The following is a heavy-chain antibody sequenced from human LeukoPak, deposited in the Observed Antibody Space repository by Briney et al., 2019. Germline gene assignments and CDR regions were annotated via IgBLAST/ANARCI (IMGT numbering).Heavy chain of an antibody. CDR2: ISGSGGST. J-gene: IGHJ4*02. Sequence: GSLRLSCAASGFTFSSYAMSWVRQAPGKGLEWVSAISGSGGSTYYADSVKGRFTISRDNSKNTLYLQMNGLRAEDTAVYYCAKALFYYGSGRGGDYFDYWGQGTLVTVSS. D-gene: IGHD3-10*01. V-gene: IGHV3-23*01. CDR3: AKALFYYGSGRGGDYFDY. CDR1: GFTFSSYA.